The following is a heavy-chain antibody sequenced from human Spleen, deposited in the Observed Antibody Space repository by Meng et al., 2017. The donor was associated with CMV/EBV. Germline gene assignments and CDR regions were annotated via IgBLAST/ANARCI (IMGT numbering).Heavy chain of an antibody. V-gene: IGHV3-33*06. CDR1: GFTFSDYG. CDR2: IWYDGSNK. D-gene: IGHD2-2*01. Sequence: GGSLRLSCAASGFTFSDYGMHWVRQAPGKGLEWVAVIWYDGSNKYYADSVKGRFTISRDNSKNTLYLQMNSLRAEDTAVYYCAKASKLYCSGPSCYAGPLDYWGQGTLVTVS. J-gene: IGHJ4*02. CDR3: AKASKLYCSGPSCYAGPLDY.